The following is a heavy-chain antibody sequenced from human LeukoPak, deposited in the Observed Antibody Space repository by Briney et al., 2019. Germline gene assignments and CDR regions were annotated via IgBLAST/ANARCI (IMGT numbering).Heavy chain of an antibody. D-gene: IGHD3-22*01. CDR3: ARSDYDSSGPFDY. V-gene: IGHV3-64*01. Sequence: PGGSLRLSCAASGFTFSSYAMHWVRQAPGKGLEYVSAISSNGGSTYYANSVKGRFTISRDNSKNTLYLQMGSLRAEDMAVYYCARSDYDSSGPFDYWGQGTLVTVSS. J-gene: IGHJ4*02. CDR1: GFTFSSYA. CDR2: ISSNGGST.